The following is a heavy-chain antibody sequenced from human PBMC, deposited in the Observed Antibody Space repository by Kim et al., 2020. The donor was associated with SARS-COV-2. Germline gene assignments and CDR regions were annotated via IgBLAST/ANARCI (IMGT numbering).Heavy chain of an antibody. V-gene: IGHV4-31*03. CDR2: IYYSGST. CDR1: GGSISSGGYY. D-gene: IGHD1-26*01. CDR3: ARDFTSLGSLGGWLDP. J-gene: IGHJ5*02. Sequence: SETLSLTCTVSGGSISSGGYYWSWIRQRPGKGLEWIGFIYYSGSTYYNPSLKSRVTISVDTSKNQFSLKLRSVTSADTAVYYCARDFTSLGSLGGWLDPWGQGTLVTVSS.